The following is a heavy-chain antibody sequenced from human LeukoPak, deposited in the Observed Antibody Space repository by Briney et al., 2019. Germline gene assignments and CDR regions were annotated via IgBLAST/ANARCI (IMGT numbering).Heavy chain of an antibody. V-gene: IGHV3-7*03. Sequence: GGSLRLSCEASAFIFSGHWLNWVRQTPGKGLEWVASIKEGGSERQYVDSVKGRFSISRDNTKGSLFLQLNSLRAEDTAVYYCARDKETMIVEREEIFDYWGQGTLVTVSS. J-gene: IGHJ4*02. D-gene: IGHD3-22*01. CDR1: AFIFSGHW. CDR3: ARDKETMIVEREEIFDY. CDR2: IKEGGSER.